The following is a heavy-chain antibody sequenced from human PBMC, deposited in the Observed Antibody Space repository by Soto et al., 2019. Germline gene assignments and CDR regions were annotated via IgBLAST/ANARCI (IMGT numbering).Heavy chain of an antibody. D-gene: IGHD7-27*01. V-gene: IGHV3-53*01. J-gene: IGHJ4*02. CDR3: ARVPDTGGRDYLDY. Sequence: EVQLVESGGGLIQPGGSLRLSCAASGFTVSHNYMTWVRQAPGKGLEWVSVIFSGGSTYYGDSVKGRFTISRDISKNMVYLQMNSLRAEATAVYYCARVPDTGGRDYLDYWGQGTLVTVSS. CDR2: IFSGGST. CDR1: GFTVSHNY.